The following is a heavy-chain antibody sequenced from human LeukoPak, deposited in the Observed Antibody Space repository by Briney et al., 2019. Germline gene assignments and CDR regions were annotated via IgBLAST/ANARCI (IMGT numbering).Heavy chain of an antibody. D-gene: IGHD2-21*02. Sequence: PSETLSLTCAVYGGSFSGYYWSWIRQPPGKGLEWIGEINHSGSTNYNPSLKSRVTISVDTSKNQFSLKLSSVTAADTAVYYCARGEAYCGGDCYTGYFDYWGQGTLVTVSS. CDR1: GGSFSGYY. CDR3: ARGEAYCGGDCYTGYFDY. V-gene: IGHV4-34*01. J-gene: IGHJ4*02. CDR2: INHSGST.